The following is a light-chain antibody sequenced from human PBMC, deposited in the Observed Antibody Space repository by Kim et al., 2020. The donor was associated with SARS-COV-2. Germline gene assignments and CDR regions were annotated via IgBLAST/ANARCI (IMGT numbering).Light chain of an antibody. Sequence: VTIACTGSSSNIGAGYDVHWYQQLPGTAPKLLIYGNSNRPSGVPDRFSGSKSGTSASLAITGRQAEDEADYYCQSYDSSLSGSRVFGTGTQLTVL. V-gene: IGLV1-40*01. CDR1: SSNIGAGYD. CDR3: QSYDSSLSGSRV. J-gene: IGLJ1*01. CDR2: GNS.